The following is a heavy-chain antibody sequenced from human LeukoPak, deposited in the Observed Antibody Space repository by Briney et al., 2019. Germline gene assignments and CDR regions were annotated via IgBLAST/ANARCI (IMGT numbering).Heavy chain of an antibody. V-gene: IGHV3-30*02. CDR3: AKDADIVVSSYFDY. Sequence: GGSLRLSCAASGFTFDDYGMHWVRQAPGKGLEWVAFIRYDGSNKYYADSVKGRFTISRDNSKNTLYVQMNSLRAEDTAVYYCAKDADIVVSSYFDYWGQGTLVTVSS. J-gene: IGHJ4*02. CDR1: GFTFDDYG. D-gene: IGHD2-2*01. CDR2: IRYDGSNK.